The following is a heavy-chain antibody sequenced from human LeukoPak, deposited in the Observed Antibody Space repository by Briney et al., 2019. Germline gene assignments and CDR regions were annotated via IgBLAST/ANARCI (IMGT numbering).Heavy chain of an antibody. CDR3: AKGSRGWYSRYFDV. J-gene: IGHJ2*01. CDR1: GFAFSSFT. V-gene: IGHV3-23*01. D-gene: IGHD6-19*01. CDR2: ISGSGGST. Sequence: GGSLRLSCAASGFAFSSFTMSWVRQAPGKGLEWVSAISGSGGSTYYADSVKGRFTISRDNSKNTLYLQMNSLRAEDTAVYYCAKGSRGWYSRYFDVWGRGTLVTVSS.